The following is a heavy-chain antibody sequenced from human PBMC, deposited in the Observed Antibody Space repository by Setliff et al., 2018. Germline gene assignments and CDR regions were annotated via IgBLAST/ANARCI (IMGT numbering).Heavy chain of an antibody. D-gene: IGHD3-22*01. CDR2: VDHSGNT. CDR3: ARRDSTGFYGYSFDF. CDR1: GGSISTYY. J-gene: IGHJ4*02. Sequence: SETLSLTCTVSGGSISTYYWGWIRQSPGKGLDWIGTVDHSGNTFYNPSLKSRVTISVDTSKNQFSLKLTSASAADTAVYYCARRDSTGFYGYSFDFWGQGTLVTVSS. V-gene: IGHV4-39*01.